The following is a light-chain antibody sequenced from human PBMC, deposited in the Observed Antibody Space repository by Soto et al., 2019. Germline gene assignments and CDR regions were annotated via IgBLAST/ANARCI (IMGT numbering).Light chain of an antibody. J-gene: IGKJ4*01. CDR1: QSISTF. CDR2: SAS. Sequence: IQMTQSPSSLSASVGDRVTITCRASQSISTFLNWYQQTPGKAPKLLISSASTLQAGAPARVSGRGSGTDFTLTISRLQPEYFATYYCQQSYTPRALTFGGGTKVDIK. V-gene: IGKV1-39*01. CDR3: QQSYTPRALT.